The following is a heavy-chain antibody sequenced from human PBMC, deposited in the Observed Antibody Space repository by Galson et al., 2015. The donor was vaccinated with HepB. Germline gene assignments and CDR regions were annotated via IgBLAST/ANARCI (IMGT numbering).Heavy chain of an antibody. D-gene: IGHD3-22*01. CDR2: IVLGSGNT. J-gene: IGHJ6*02. Sequence: SVKVSCKASGFIFTTVQWVRQARGQRLEWIGWIVLGSGNTNYAQKFQERFTIIRDMSKSRIIIDADTSKNRFSLHLDYVTPEDTAVYYCVRDRNDTSGNYYYGMDIWGQGTTVTVSS. CDR3: VTPEDTAVYYCVRDRNDTSGNYYYGMDI. V-gene: IGHV1-58*01. CDR1: GFIFTT.